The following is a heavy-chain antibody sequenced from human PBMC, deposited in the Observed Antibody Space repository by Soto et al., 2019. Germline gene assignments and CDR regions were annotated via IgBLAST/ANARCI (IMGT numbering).Heavy chain of an antibody. V-gene: IGHV4-30-2*06. J-gene: IGHJ4*02. CDR3: SRGDTSMGELAPND. D-gene: IGHD3-16*01. CDR1: GCAVSILGHS. CDR2: IYQSEYA. Sequence: SKPLALAYVCSGCAVSILGHSWSCIRQSPGQGLEWVGSIYQSEYAYYSPSLRSRVAISVDRSNNQVSLRMTSMTAADTAIYYWSRGDTSMGELAPNDCDQGTLVT.